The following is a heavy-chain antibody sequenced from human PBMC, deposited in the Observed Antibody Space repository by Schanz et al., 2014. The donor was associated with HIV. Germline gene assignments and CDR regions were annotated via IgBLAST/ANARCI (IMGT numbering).Heavy chain of an antibody. CDR3: AKEKGGSWYCFDS. V-gene: IGHV3-23*01. CDR2: ISGGGGDR. CDR1: GFTFSTFA. D-gene: IGHD6-19*01. Sequence: EVQLLESGGGVVQPGGSLRLSCAASGFTFSTFAMNWVRQAPGKGLEWVSTISGGGGDRYYADSVKGRFAISRDNSKDPLYQQMNGLRAEDAAVYFCAKEKGGSWYCFDSWGQGTLVTVSS. J-gene: IGHJ4*02.